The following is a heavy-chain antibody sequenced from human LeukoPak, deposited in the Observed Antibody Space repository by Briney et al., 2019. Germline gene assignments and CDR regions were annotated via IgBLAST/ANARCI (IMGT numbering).Heavy chain of an antibody. CDR1: GFTFSSYS. D-gene: IGHD5-18*01. J-gene: IGHJ4*02. CDR2: ISGSGGTT. V-gene: IGHV3-23*01. Sequence: GGSLRLSCAASGFTFSSYSMNWVRQAPGKGLEWVSAISGSGGTTYYPDSGKGRFTVSRDNSKNTLYLQMDSLRAEDTAVYYCAKRLPYYYDYWGLGTPVTVSS. CDR3: AKRLPYYYDY.